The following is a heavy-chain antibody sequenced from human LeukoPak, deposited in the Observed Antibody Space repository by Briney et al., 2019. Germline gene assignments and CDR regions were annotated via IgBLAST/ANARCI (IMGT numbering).Heavy chain of an antibody. V-gene: IGHV3-30*02. CDR2: IRYDGSNK. D-gene: IGHD2-2*01. CDR3: AKSRREYQLLLYYYYMDV. CDR1: GFTFSSYG. Sequence: GGSLRLSCAASGFTFSSYGMHWVRQAPGKGLEGVAFIRYDGSNKYYADSVKGRFTISRDNSKNTLYLQMNSLRAEDTAVYYCAKSRREYQLLLYYYYMDVWGKGTTVTVSS. J-gene: IGHJ6*03.